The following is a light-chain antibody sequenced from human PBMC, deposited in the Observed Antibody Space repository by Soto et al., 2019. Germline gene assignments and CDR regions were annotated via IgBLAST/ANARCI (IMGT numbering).Light chain of an antibody. CDR2: AAS. CDR3: QQSNSSPPT. Sequence: DIQMTQSPSALSASVGDRVTITCRASQSITNYLNWYQHKPGQAPNLLIYAASTLQAGVPSRFRGSGSGTDFTLTISSLHPEDFATYFCQQSNSSPPTFGGGTKVEIK. CDR1: QSITNY. V-gene: IGKV1-39*01. J-gene: IGKJ4*01.